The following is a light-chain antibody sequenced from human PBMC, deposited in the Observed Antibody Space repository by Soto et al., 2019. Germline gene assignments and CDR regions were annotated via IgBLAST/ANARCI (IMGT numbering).Light chain of an antibody. Sequence: EIVLTQSPGTLSLSAGERATLSCRGIQSVTSNYLAWYQQKPGQAPRLLVYGASSRATGISDRFTGSGSGTDFTLTISRLEPEDFAVYYCQHYVSPPITFGQGKRLEIK. CDR1: QSVTSNY. CDR3: QHYVSPPIT. J-gene: IGKJ5*01. V-gene: IGKV3-20*01. CDR2: GAS.